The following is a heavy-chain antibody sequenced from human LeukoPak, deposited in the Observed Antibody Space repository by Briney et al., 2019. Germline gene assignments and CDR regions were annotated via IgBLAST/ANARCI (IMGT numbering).Heavy chain of an antibody. J-gene: IGHJ5*02. V-gene: IGHV4-59*01. Sequence: PSETLSLTCTVSGGSMSSYYWSWIRQPPGKGLEWIAYIYYSGSTKYNPSLKSRVTVSVDTSKNQFSLKLSSVTAADTAVYYCARHGGSGLDWFDPWGQGTLVTVSS. D-gene: IGHD3-10*01. CDR2: IYYSGST. CDR1: GGSMSSYY. CDR3: ARHGGSGLDWFDP.